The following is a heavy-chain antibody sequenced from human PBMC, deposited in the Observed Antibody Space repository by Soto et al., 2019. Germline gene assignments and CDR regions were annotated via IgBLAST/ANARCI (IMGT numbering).Heavy chain of an antibody. CDR1: GYTFTTYY. J-gene: IGHJ6*02. D-gene: IGHD2-21*02. CDR3: ARRYCGGDCLYYYYGMDV. CDR2: INPSGGTT. V-gene: IGHV1-46*01. Sequence: ASVKVSCKASGYTFTTYYMHWVRQAPGQGLEWMGIINPSGGTTTYAQKFQGRVTMTRDTSTSTVYMELSSLRSEDTALYYCARRYCGGDCLYYYYGMDVWGQGATVTVSS.